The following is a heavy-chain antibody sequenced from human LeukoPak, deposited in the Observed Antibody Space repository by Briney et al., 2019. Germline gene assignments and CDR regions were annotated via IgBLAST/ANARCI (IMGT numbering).Heavy chain of an antibody. Sequence: SETLSLTCAVYGGSFSGYYWSWIRQPPGKGLEWIGEINHSGSTNYNPSLKSRVTISVDTSKNQFSLKPSSVTAADTAVYYCARQRRYCSGGSCYPYYFDYWGQGTLVTVSS. CDR3: ARQRRYCSGGSCYPYYFDY. V-gene: IGHV4-34*01. D-gene: IGHD2-15*01. J-gene: IGHJ4*02. CDR2: INHSGST. CDR1: GGSFSGYY.